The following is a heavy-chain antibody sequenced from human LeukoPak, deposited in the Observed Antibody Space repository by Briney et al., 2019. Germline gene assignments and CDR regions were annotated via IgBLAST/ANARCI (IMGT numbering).Heavy chain of an antibody. CDR2: INSDGSST. J-gene: IGHJ4*02. CDR3: ARSYYDSSALDY. Sequence: GGSLRLSCAASGFTFSSYWMHWVRQAPAKGLVWVSRINSDGSSTSYADSVKGRFTISRDNAKNTLYLQMNSLRAEDTAVYYCARSYYDSSALDYWGQGTLVTVSS. V-gene: IGHV3-74*01. D-gene: IGHD3-22*01. CDR1: GFTFSSYW.